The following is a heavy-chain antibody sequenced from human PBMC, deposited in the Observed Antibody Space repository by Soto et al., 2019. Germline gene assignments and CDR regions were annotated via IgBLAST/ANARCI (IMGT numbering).Heavy chain of an antibody. CDR3: TSSGLHSSSWYYYYGMDV. Sequence: GGSLRLSCAASGFTFSNAWMNWVRQAPGKGLEWVGRIKSKTDGGTTDYAAPVKGRFTISRDDSKNTLYLQMNSLKTEDTAVYYCTSSGLHSSSWYYYYGMDVWGQGTTVTVSS. CDR1: GFTFSNAW. V-gene: IGHV3-15*07. J-gene: IGHJ6*02. D-gene: IGHD6-13*01. CDR2: IKSKTDGGTT.